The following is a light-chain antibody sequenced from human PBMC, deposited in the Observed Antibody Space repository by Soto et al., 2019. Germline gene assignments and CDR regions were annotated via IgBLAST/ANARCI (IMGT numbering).Light chain of an antibody. CDR1: QSVSSSY. Sequence: EIVLTQSPGTLSLSPGERATLSCRASQSVSSSYLAWYQQKPGQAPRLLIYGASSRATGIPDRFSGSGSGTDFTVSISRLEPEDFGVYYCQQYGSSPQTLGPGTKVDI. J-gene: IGKJ1*01. CDR2: GAS. V-gene: IGKV3-20*01. CDR3: QQYGSSPQT.